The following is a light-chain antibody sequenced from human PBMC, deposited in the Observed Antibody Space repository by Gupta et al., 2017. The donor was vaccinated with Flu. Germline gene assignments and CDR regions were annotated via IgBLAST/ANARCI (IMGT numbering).Light chain of an antibody. Sequence: EIVLTQSPATLSLSPGDRADLSCRASQSGSDYIVWYQQKPGQPPRLLLFSPSTRAAGIPPRFSVSGSGTDFTLTISSLEPEDFAVYYCQQRSNRPMYTFGQGTRLEI. CDR2: SPS. CDR1: QSGSDY. V-gene: IGKV3-11*01. CDR3: QQRSNRPMYT. J-gene: IGKJ2*01.